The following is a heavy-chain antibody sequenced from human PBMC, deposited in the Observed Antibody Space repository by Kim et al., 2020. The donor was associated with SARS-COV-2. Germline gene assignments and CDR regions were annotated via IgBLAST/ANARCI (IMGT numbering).Heavy chain of an antibody. CDR1: GYTFTSYA. CDR3: ARDKDEYYYGGRDYNWFDP. V-gene: IGHV1-3*01. CDR2: IIAVNGNT. Sequence: ASVKVSCKASGYTFTSYAMRWVRQAPGQGLEWMGWIIAVNGNTNYSQKFQGRVTITRDTSTSTAYMELSSLRSEDTAVYYCARDKDEYYYGGRDYNWFDPWGQGTLVTVSS. D-gene: IGHD3-10*01. J-gene: IGHJ5*02.